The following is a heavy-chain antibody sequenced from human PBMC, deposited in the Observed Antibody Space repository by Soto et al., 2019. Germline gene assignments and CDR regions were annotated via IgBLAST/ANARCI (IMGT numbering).Heavy chain of an antibody. V-gene: IGHV4-31*03. CDR3: ARNDYGDYQNWFDP. CDR1: GDSISSGGNY. Sequence: SETLSLTCSVSGDSISSGGNYWSWIRQHPGRGLEWIGYIYYSGSTYYNPSLKSRVTISMDTSKNQFSLKLSSVTAADTAVYYCARNDYGDYQNWFDPWGQGTLVTVSS. CDR2: IYYSGST. D-gene: IGHD4-17*01. J-gene: IGHJ5*02.